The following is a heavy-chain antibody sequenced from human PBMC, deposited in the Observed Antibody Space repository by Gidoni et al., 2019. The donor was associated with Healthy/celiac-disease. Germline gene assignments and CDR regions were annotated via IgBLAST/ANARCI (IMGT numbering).Heavy chain of an antibody. D-gene: IGHD6-19*01. Sequence: EVQLVESGGGLVQPGRSLRLSCAASGFTFDDYAMHWVRQAPGKGLEWVSGISWNSGSIGYADSVKGRFTISRDNAKNSLYLQMNSLRAEDTALYYCAKGAKGGWSNYYYYGMDVWGQGTTVTVSS. CDR3: AKGAKGGWSNYYYYGMDV. J-gene: IGHJ6*02. V-gene: IGHV3-9*01. CDR2: ISWNSGSI. CDR1: GFTFDDYA.